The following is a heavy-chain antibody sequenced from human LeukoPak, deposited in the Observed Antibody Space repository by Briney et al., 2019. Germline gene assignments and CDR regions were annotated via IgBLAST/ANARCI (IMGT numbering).Heavy chain of an antibody. V-gene: IGHV4-61*02. CDR3: ARGDYYYYYMDV. J-gene: IGHJ6*03. CDR2: MHTSGRT. CDR1: GGSISSGSYY. Sequence: PSETLSLTCTVSGGSISSGSYYWSWIRQPAGKGLEWIGRMHTSGRTNYNPSLKSRVTISVDTSKNQFSLKLSSVTAADTAVYYCARGDYYYYYMDVWGKGTTVTISS.